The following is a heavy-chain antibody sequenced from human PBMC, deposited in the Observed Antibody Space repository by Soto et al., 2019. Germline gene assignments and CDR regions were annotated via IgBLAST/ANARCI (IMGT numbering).Heavy chain of an antibody. CDR1: GGTFSSYA. Sequence: SVKVSCKASGGTFSSYAISWVRQAPGQGLEWMGGIIPIFGTANYAQKFQGRVTITADESTSTAYMELSSLRSEDTAVYYCAKAYCGGDCYTVYYGMDVWGQGTTVTVSS. D-gene: IGHD2-21*02. J-gene: IGHJ6*02. CDR2: IIPIFGTA. CDR3: AKAYCGGDCYTVYYGMDV. V-gene: IGHV1-69*13.